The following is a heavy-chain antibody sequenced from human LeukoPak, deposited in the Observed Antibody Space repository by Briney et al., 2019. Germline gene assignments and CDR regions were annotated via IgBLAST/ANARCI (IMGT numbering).Heavy chain of an antibody. D-gene: IGHD3-22*01. CDR1: GGSFSGYY. CDR3: ARRPYYYDSSGHSYFDY. V-gene: IGHV4-34*01. CDR2: INHRGST. Sequence: SETLSLTCAVYGGSFSGYYWSWIRQPPGKGLEWIGEINHRGSTNYNPSLKSRVTISVDTSKNQFSLKLSSVTAADTAVYYCARRPYYYDSSGHSYFDYWGQGTLVTVSS. J-gene: IGHJ4*02.